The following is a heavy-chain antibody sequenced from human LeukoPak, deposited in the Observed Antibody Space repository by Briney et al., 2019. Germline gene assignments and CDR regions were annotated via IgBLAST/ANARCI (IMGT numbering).Heavy chain of an antibody. Sequence: PGGSLRLSCAASGFSFSAYSMHWVRQAQGQGLKWLSSSTRPSSYIYSTESMNGRFTNSRDNDKQSLYLQMTTMRAEDTALYYCARATSAGDYYPWYFDLWGRGTLVTVSS. D-gene: IGHD7-27*01. CDR2: STRPSSYI. CDR1: GFSFSAYS. J-gene: IGHJ2*01. V-gene: IGHV3-21*01. CDR3: ARATSAGDYYPWYFDL.